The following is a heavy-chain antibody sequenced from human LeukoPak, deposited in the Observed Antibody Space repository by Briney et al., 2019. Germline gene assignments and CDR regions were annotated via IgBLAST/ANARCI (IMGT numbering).Heavy chain of an antibody. CDR1: GYIFIGYG. V-gene: IGHV1-18*01. J-gene: IGHJ1*01. CDR3: ARGGGTYWADH. CDR2: INTDNGQT. D-gene: IGHD1-26*01. Sequence: ASVKVSCKASGYIFIGYGLSWVRQAPGQGLEWMGWINTDNGQTDFAQKFQDRIIMTSDTSTSTAYLEVTSLRSDDTAVCYCARGGGTYWADHWGLGTLVTVSS.